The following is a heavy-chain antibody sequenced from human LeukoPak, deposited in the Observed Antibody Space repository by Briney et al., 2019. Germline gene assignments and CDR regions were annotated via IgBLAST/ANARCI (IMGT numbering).Heavy chain of an antibody. V-gene: IGHV3-7*01. CDR2: INQDGSVK. J-gene: IGHJ4*02. CDR3: ARIGYSSSSNDY. D-gene: IGHD6-6*01. Sequence: GGSLRLSCAASGFTFSSYWMSWVRQAPGKGLEWVANINQDGSVKYYLDSIKGRFTISRDNAKNSLYLQINSLRVEDTAVFYCARIGYSSSSNDYWGQGTLVTVSS. CDR1: GFTFSSYW.